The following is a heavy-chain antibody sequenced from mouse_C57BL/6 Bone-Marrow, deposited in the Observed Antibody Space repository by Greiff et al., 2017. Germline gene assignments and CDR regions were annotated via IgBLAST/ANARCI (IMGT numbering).Heavy chain of an antibody. CDR1: GYTFTSYD. V-gene: IGHV1-85*01. CDR3: AIGDFDY. J-gene: IGHJ2*01. Sequence: QVHVKQSGPELVKPGASVKLSCKASGYTFTSYDINWVKQRPGQGLEWIGWIYPRDGSTKYNEKFKGKATLTVDTSSSTAYMELHSLTSEDSAVYFCAIGDFDYWGQGTTRTVSS. CDR2: IYPRDGST.